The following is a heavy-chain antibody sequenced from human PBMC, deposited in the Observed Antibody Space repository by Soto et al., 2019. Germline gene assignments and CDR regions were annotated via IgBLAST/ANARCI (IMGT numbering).Heavy chain of an antibody. V-gene: IGHV1-46*01. J-gene: IGHJ4*02. Sequence: QVQLVQSGAEVKKPGASVKVSCKASGYTFTSYYLHWVRQAPGQGLEWMGIVNPDGGTTTYSQKFQGRVSMTMDTSTDTVYMELSSLRSEDTAVYYCARYTSGFDYWGQGTLVTVSS. CDR2: VNPDGGTT. CDR3: ARYTSGFDY. CDR1: GYTFTSYY. D-gene: IGHD3-10*01.